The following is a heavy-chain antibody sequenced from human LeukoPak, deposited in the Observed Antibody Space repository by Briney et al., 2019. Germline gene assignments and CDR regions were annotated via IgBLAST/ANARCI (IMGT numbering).Heavy chain of an antibody. V-gene: IGHV3-30-3*01. CDR1: GFTFTNAW. D-gene: IGHD5-12*01. CDR2: ISYDGSNK. J-gene: IGHJ4*02. CDR3: ARADSGYEYFDY. Sequence: PGGSLRLSCAASGFTFTNAWMNWVRQAPGKGLEWVAVISYDGSNKYYADSVKGRFTISRDNSKNTLYLQMNSLRAEDTAVYYCARADSGYEYFDYWGQGTLVTVSS.